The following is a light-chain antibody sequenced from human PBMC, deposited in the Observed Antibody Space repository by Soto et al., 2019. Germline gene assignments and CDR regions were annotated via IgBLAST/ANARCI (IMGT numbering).Light chain of an antibody. CDR3: SSFASSNTWV. CDR2: EVT. CDR1: SSDVGAYNY. Sequence: QSALTQPPSASGSPGQSVTISCTGTSSDVGAYNYVSWYQQHAGKARKLVIYEVTKRPSGVPDRFSGSKSAKTASLTVSGLQAEDEADYYCSSFASSNTWVFGGGTKVTVL. V-gene: IGLV2-8*01. J-gene: IGLJ3*02.